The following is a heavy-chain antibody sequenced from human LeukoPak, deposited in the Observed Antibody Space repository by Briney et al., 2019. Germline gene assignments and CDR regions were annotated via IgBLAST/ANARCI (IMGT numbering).Heavy chain of an antibody. J-gene: IGHJ4*02. Sequence: GRSLRFSCAASGFTFSSYGRPWVRQAPGKGLEWVAVISYDGSNKYYADSVKGRFTISRDNSKNTLYLQMNSLRAEDTAVYYCAKEGEFSVTLDYWGQGTLVTVSS. D-gene: IGHD3-10*01. V-gene: IGHV3-30*18. CDR2: ISYDGSNK. CDR1: GFTFSSYG. CDR3: AKEGEFSVTLDY.